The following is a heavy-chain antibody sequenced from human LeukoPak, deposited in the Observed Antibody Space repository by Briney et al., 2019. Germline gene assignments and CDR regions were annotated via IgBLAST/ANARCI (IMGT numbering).Heavy chain of an antibody. CDR3: ARLAQPPSYFDY. J-gene: IGHJ4*02. CDR1: GFTFSSYW. CDR2: ISGSGGST. D-gene: IGHD6-19*01. Sequence: PGGSLRLSCAASGFTFSSYWMNWARQAPGKGLEWVSAISGSGGSTYYADSVKGRFTISRDNSKNTLYLQMNSLRAEDTAVYYCARLAQPPSYFDYWGQGTLVTVSS. V-gene: IGHV3-23*01.